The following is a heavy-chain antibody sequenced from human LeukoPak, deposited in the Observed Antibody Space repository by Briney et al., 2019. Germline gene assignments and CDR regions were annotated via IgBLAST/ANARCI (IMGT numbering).Heavy chain of an antibody. V-gene: IGHV3-23*01. CDR2: ISGSGGST. CDR3: AKDKYYDFWSGYSHFDY. CDR1: GFTFSSYA. Sequence: GGSLRLSCAASGFTFSSYAMSWVRQAPGKGLEWVSAISGSGGSTYYADSVKGRFTISRDNSKNTLYLQMNSLRAEDTAVYYCAKDKYYDFWSGYSHFDYWGQGTLVTVSS. J-gene: IGHJ4*02. D-gene: IGHD3-3*01.